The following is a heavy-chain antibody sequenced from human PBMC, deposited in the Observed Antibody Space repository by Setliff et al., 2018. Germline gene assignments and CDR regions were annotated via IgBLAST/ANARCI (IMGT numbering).Heavy chain of an antibody. Sequence: RLSCAASGFTFSNYYMTWIRQAPGKGLEWISYIHDSGNPTYYADSVKGRFTVSRANAKNSLYLQMTSLRAEDTAIYYCARTTGYRLEGDFDYWGQGTLVTVSS. D-gene: IGHD3-16*01. J-gene: IGHJ4*02. CDR3: ARTTGYRLEGDFDY. CDR1: GFTFSNYY. V-gene: IGHV3-11*01. CDR2: IHDSGNPT.